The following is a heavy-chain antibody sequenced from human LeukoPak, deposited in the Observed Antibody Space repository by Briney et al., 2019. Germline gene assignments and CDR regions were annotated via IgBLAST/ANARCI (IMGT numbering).Heavy chain of an antibody. D-gene: IGHD6-6*01. Sequence: SVKVSCKASGGTFSSYAISWVRQAPGQGLEWMGGIIPIFGTANYAQTFQGRVTITTDESTSTAYMELSSPRSEDTAVYYCAREVYSSSNWFDPWGQGTLVTVSS. CDR1: GGTFSSYA. CDR2: IIPIFGTA. CDR3: AREVYSSSNWFDP. V-gene: IGHV1-69*05. J-gene: IGHJ5*02.